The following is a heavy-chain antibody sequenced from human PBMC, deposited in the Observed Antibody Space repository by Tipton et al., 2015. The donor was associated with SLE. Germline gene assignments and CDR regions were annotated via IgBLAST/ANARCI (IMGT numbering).Heavy chain of an antibody. Sequence: TLSLTCTDSGGSIGSYYWSWIRQPPGKGLEWIGYVYYDGSTKYSPSLKSRVTISLGPSSNEFSLKLNSVTAADTAVYYCARLITAAGTWWFDPRGQGTLVTVSS. V-gene: IGHV4-59*08. D-gene: IGHD6-13*01. CDR3: ARLITAAGTWWFDP. CDR2: VYYDGST. CDR1: GGSIGSYY. J-gene: IGHJ5*02.